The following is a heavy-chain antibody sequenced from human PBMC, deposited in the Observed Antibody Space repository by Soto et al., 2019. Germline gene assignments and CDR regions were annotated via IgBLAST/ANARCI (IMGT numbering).Heavy chain of an antibody. CDR2: TYHRGST. CDR3: ARIGGSHGPLDY. J-gene: IGHJ4*02. V-gene: IGHV4-59*01. CDR1: GVSISSYF. Sequence: SETLSLTCSVSGVSISSYFWSWIRQAPGRGLEWIGYTYHRGSTNYSPSLKSRVAISLDTSENQFSLKVNSVTAADTAVYYCARIGGSHGPLDYWGQETPVTAPQ. D-gene: IGHD6-25*01.